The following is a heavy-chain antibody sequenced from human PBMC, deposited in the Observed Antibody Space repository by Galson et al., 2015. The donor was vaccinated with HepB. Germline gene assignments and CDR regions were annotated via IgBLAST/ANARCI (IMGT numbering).Heavy chain of an antibody. V-gene: IGHV3-30-3*01. CDR1: GFTFSSYA. Sequence: SLRLSCAASGFTFSSYAMHWVRQAPGKGLEWVALISYDGGTKYYADSVKGRFTISRDNSKNTLYLQMNSLRTEDTAVYYCARGGASDVFRYFDWPWVLDAFDIWGRGTMVTVSS. D-gene: IGHD3-9*01. J-gene: IGHJ3*02. CDR2: ISYDGGTK. CDR3: ARGGASDVFRYFDWPWVLDAFDI.